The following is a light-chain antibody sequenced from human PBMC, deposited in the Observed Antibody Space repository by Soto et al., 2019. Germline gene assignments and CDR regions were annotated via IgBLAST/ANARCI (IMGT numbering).Light chain of an antibody. CDR3: HHYGNSPPNT. J-gene: IGKJ2*01. V-gene: IGKV3-20*01. CDR1: QSVSSNY. Sequence: EIVLTQSPGTLSLSPGERATLSCRASQSVSSNYLAWYQQRPGQAPRVLIYGASSRATGIPDRFSGSGSGTDFTLTISRLEPEDFAVYFCHHYGNSPPNTFGQGTKVEMK. CDR2: GAS.